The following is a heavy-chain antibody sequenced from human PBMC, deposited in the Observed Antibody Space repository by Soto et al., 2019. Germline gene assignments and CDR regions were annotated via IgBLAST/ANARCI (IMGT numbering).Heavy chain of an antibody. D-gene: IGHD6-19*01. CDR3: AKDYLAVGAVS. CDR1: GFTFSSYG. J-gene: IGHJ5*02. CDR2: ISYDGSNK. V-gene: IGHV3-30*18. Sequence: QVQLVESGGGVVQPGRSLRLSCAASGFTFSSYGMHWVRRAPGKGLEWVAVISYDGSNKYYADSVKGRFTISRDNSKNTLYLQMNSLRAEDTAVYYCAKDYLAVGAVSWGQGTLVTVSS.